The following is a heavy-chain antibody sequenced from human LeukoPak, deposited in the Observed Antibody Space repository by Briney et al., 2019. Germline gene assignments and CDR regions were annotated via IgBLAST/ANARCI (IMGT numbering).Heavy chain of an antibody. CDR3: ARGSQLWFSLTSFNM. Sequence: GGSLRLSCVASGFTFKNFGVHWVRQAPGKGLEWVAVISFDGRNIHYGDSVKGRFTISRDNSKNTLYLQMNSLRDEDTAVYFCARGSQLWFSLTSFNMWGQGTMVTVSS. J-gene: IGHJ3*02. V-gene: IGHV3-30*03. CDR1: GFTFKNFG. CDR2: ISFDGRNI. D-gene: IGHD3-10*01.